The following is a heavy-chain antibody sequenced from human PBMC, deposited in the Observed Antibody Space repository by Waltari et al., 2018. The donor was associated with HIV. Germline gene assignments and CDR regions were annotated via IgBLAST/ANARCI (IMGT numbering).Heavy chain of an antibody. J-gene: IGHJ4*02. V-gene: IGHV4-34*01. CDR1: GGSLSGYH. Sequence: VQVHQWGAGLLKPSETLSLTCAGYGGSLSGYHWNWIRQPPGKGLEWIGEINHSGITNYNPSLKSRVTISIDTSKNQFSLKLTSVTAADTAVYYCAISEAVAALIDYWGQGTLVTVSS. D-gene: IGHD6-13*01. CDR2: INHSGIT. CDR3: AISEAVAALIDY.